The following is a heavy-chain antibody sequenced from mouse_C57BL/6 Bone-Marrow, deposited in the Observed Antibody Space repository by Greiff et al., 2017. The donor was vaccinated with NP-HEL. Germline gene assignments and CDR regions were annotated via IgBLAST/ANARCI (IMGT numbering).Heavy chain of an antibody. CDR1: GFTFSSYA. CDR2: ISDGGSYT. J-gene: IGHJ3*01. Sequence: EVKLVESGGGLVKPGGSLKLSCAASGFTFSSYAMSWVRQTPEKRLAWVATISDGGSYTYYPDNVKGRFTISRDNAKNNLYLQMSHLKSEDTAMYYCARDEAYWGQGTLVTVSA. V-gene: IGHV5-4*01. CDR3: ARDEAY.